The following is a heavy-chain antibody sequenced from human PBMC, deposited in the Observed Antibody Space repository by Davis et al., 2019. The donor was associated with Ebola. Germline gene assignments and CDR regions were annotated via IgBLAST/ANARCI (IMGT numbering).Heavy chain of an antibody. CDR3: ARERDGSGWGRFDH. J-gene: IGHJ4*02. V-gene: IGHV3-21*03. Sequence: GESLKISCAASGFTFSGYSMNWVRQAPGRGLEWISYISSRGNYIYYADSLNGRFTISRDNAKNSVYLQMHSLRAEDTGFYYCARERDGSGWGRFDHWGQGTLVTVSS. D-gene: IGHD6-19*01. CDR2: ISSRGNYI. CDR1: GFTFSGYS.